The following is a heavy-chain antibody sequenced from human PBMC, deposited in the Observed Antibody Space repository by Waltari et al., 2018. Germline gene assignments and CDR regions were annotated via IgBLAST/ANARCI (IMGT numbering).Heavy chain of an antibody. CDR1: VDSIDRCVYY. CDR3: ARPNSSTLGGGFDY. Sequence: QLQLQESGPGLVKPSETLSLTCIVSVDSIDRCVYYWGWIRQPPGKGLGWIGGIYYSGSTFYDPSLKSRVTISVDTSKNHFSLKLSSVTAADTAVYYCARPNSSTLGGGFDYWGQGTLVTVSS. D-gene: IGHD3-16*01. CDR2: IYYSGST. J-gene: IGHJ4*02. V-gene: IGHV4-39*02.